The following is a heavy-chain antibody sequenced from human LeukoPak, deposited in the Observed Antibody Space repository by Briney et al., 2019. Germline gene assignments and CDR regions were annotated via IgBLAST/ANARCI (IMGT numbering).Heavy chain of an antibody. CDR1: GGSISSYY. CDR2: IYYSGST. J-gene: IGHJ4*02. CDR3: ARGGSVWSVDYYFDY. D-gene: IGHD6-19*01. V-gene: IGHV4-59*12. Sequence: SETLSLTCTVSGGSISSYYWSWIRQPPGKGLEWIGYIYYSGSTYYNPSLKSRVTISVDTSKNQFSLKLSSVTAADTAVYYCARGGSVWSVDYYFDYWGQGTLVTVSS.